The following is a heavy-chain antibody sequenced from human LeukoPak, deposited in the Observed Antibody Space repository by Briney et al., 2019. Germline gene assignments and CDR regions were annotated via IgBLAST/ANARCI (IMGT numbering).Heavy chain of an antibody. CDR2: NYYNENT. Sequence: SETLSLTCTVSGGSISGYYWSWIRQPPGKGLEWIGYNYYNENTNYNPSLKSRATISIDTSKNQFSLKLTSVTAADTAVYYCARCDSVTALDYWGQGTLVTVSS. CDR3: ARCDSVTALDY. V-gene: IGHV4-59*01. D-gene: IGHD5-18*01. J-gene: IGHJ4*02. CDR1: GGSISGYY.